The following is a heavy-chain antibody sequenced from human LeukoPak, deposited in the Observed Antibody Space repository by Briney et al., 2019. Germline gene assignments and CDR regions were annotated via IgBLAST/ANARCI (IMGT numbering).Heavy chain of an antibody. CDR3: ARVLTMKSGDYYMDV. CDR2: IYLSGLSTSGST. J-gene: IGHJ6*03. Sequence: SETLSLTCTVAGASLNNYHWTWIRQPAGKGLEWIGRIYLSGLSTSGSTNFNPSLKSRLTISIDTSENQFSLKLGSVTAADTAVYFCARVLTMKSGDYYMDVWGKGTKVTVSS. CDR1: GASLNNYH. V-gene: IGHV4-4*07. D-gene: IGHD3-3*01.